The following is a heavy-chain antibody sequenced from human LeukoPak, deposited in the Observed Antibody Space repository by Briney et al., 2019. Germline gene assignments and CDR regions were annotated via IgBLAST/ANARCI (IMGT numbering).Heavy chain of an antibody. J-gene: IGHJ4*02. D-gene: IGHD3-3*01. Sequence: ASVKVSCKASGYTFTSYDINWVRQATGQGLEWMGWMNPNSGNTGYAQKFQGRVTMTRNTSISTAYMELSSLRSEDTAVYYCARGRARYVFWSGYSAFRCLDYRGQGTLVTVSS. CDR2: MNPNSGNT. V-gene: IGHV1-8*01. CDR3: ARGRARYVFWSGYSAFRCLDY. CDR1: GYTFTSYD.